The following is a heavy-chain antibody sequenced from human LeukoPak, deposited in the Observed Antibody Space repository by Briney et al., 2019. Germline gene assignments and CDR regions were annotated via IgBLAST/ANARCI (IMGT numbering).Heavy chain of an antibody. V-gene: IGHV4-34*01. Sequence: SLTLSLTCAVYGGSFSGYYWSWIRQPPGKGLEWIGEINHSGSTNYNPSLKSRVTISVDTSKNQFTLKLSSVTAADTAVYYCARAGSSIIYRGAFDIWGQGTMVTVSS. J-gene: IGHJ3*02. CDR3: ARAGSSIIYRGAFDI. CDR2: INHSGST. CDR1: GGSFSGYY. D-gene: IGHD3-10*01.